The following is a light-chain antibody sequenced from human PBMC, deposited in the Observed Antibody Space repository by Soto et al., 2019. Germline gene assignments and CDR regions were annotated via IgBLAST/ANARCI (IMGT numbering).Light chain of an antibody. CDR2: DVT. Sequence: QSALTQPASVSGSPGQSITISCTGSSSDVGAYNYVSWYQHHPGQAPKLMIYDVTTRPSGISNRFSGSKSGNTASLTISGLRAEDEADYYCSSYTTSSTKVFGGGTKLT. CDR1: SSDVGAYNY. V-gene: IGLV2-14*03. J-gene: IGLJ2*01. CDR3: SSYTTSSTKV.